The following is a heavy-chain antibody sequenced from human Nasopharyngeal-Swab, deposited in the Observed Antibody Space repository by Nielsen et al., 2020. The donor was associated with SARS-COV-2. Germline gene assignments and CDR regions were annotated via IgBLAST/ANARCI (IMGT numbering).Heavy chain of an antibody. Sequence: GESLKISCAASGFTFSSYSMNWVRQAPGKGLEWVSYISSSSTIYYADSVKGRFTISRDNAKNSLYLQMNSLRDEDTAVYYCARDLHSSGYYYVPGHAFDIWGQGTMVTVSS. D-gene: IGHD3-22*01. CDR2: ISSSSTI. CDR1: GFTFSSYS. J-gene: IGHJ3*02. V-gene: IGHV3-48*02. CDR3: ARDLHSSGYYYVPGHAFDI.